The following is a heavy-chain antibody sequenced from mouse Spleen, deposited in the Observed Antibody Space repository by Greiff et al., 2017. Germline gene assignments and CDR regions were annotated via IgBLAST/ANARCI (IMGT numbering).Heavy chain of an antibody. CDR2: ISNLAYSI. CDR3: ARHEVKAWFAY. CDR1: GFTFSDYG. Sequence: EVKLMESGGGLVKPGGSLKLSCAASGFTFSDYGMAWVRQAPGKGPEWVAFISNLAYSIYYADTVTGRFTISRENAKNTLYLEMSSLRSEDTAMYYCARHEVKAWFAYWGQGTLVTVSA. D-gene: IGHD1-3*01. V-gene: IGHV5-15*01. J-gene: IGHJ3*01.